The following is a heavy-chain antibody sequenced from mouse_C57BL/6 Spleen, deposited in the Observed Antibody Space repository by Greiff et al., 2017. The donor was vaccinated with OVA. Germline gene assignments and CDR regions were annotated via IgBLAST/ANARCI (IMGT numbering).Heavy chain of an antibody. Sequence: EVKLMESEGGLVQPGSSMKLSCTASGFTFSDYYMAWVRQVPEKGLEWVANINYDGSSTYYLDSLKSRFIISRDNAKNILYLQMSSLKSEDTATYYCARDGGWQGYFDVWGTGTTVTVSS. CDR3: ARDGGWQGYFDV. V-gene: IGHV5-16*01. CDR2: INYDGSST. D-gene: IGHD2-3*01. CDR1: GFTFSDYY. J-gene: IGHJ1*03.